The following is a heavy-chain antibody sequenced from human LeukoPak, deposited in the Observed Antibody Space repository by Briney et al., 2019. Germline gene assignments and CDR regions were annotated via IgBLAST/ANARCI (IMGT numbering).Heavy chain of an antibody. J-gene: IGHJ4*02. D-gene: IGHD3-10*01. CDR2: INQDGSEK. V-gene: IGHV3-7*01. Sequence: GGSLRLSCTVSGFPFSGYWMTWVRQAPGKGLQWVANINQDGSEKYYVDSVKGRFTISRDNARNSLSLQMNSLRAEDTAMYYCARFGSGRVFFYFDYWGQGILVTVSS. CDR3: ARFGSGRVFFYFDY. CDR1: GFPFSGYW.